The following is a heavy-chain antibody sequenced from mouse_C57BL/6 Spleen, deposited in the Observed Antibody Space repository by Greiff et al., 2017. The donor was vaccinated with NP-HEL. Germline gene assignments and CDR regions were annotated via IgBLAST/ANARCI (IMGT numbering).Heavy chain of an antibody. J-gene: IGHJ3*01. V-gene: IGHV2-9-1*01. Sequence: VQLVESGPGLVAPSQSLSITCTVSGFSLTSYAISWVRQPPGKGLEWLGVIWTGGGTNYNSALKSRLSISKDNYKSQVCLKMNSMQTDDTARYYCARNFGYDRGFAYWGQGTLVTVSA. CDR2: IWTGGGT. CDR1: GFSLTSYA. D-gene: IGHD2-2*01. CDR3: ARNFGYDRGFAY.